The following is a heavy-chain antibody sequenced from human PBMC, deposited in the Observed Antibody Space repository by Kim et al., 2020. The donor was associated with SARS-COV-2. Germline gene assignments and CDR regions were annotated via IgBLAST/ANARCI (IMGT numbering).Heavy chain of an antibody. Sequence: GGSLRLSCAASGFTFSSYGMHWVRQAPGKGLEWVAVISYDGSNKYYADSVKGRFTISRDNSKNTLYLQMNSLRAEDTAVYYCARGSIAAAGIYGWGPPPTPEGDYWGQGTLVTVSS. CDR2: ISYDGSNK. V-gene: IGHV3-33*05. D-gene: IGHD6-13*01. CDR3: ARGSIAAAGIYGWGPPPTPEGDY. J-gene: IGHJ4*02. CDR1: GFTFSSYG.